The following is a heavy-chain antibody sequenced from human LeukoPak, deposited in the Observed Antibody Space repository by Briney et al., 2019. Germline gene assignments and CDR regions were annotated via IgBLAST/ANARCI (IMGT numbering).Heavy chain of an antibody. CDR2: IGTAGDT. V-gene: IGHV3-13*01. D-gene: IGHD6-13*01. CDR3: ARGSALIAAAPYCYGMDV. J-gene: IGHJ6*02. Sequence: GGSLRLSCAASGFTFSSYDMHWVRQATGKGLEWVSAIGTAGDTYYPGSVKGRFTISRENAKNSLYLQMNSLRAGDTAVYYCARGSALIAAAPYCYGMDVWGQGTTVTVSS. CDR1: GFTFSSYD.